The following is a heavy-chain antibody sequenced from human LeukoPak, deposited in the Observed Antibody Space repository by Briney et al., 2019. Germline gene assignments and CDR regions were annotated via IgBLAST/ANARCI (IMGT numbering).Heavy chain of an antibody. J-gene: IGHJ4*02. CDR2: INPNSGGT. CDR1: GYTFTGYY. V-gene: IGHV1-2*02. Sequence: ASVKVSCKASGYTFTGYYMHWVRQAPGQGLEWMGWINPNSGGTNYAQKFQGRVTMTRDTSTSTAYMELSRLRSDDTAVYYCAREVTMVRGVITLFDYWGQGTLVTVSS. CDR3: AREVTMVRGVITLFDY. D-gene: IGHD3-10*01.